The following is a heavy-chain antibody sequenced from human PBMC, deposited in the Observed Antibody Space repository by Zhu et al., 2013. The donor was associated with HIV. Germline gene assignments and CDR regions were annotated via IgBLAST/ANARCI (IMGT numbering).Heavy chain of an antibody. D-gene: IGHD4-17*01. V-gene: IGHV3-48*03. CDR1: GFTFSSYE. CDR3: ARGADYGDRLLRYYYYGMDV. Sequence: EVQLVESGGGLVQPGGSLRLSCAASGFTFSSYEMNWVRQAPGKGLEWVSYISSSGSTIYYADSVKGRFTISRDNAKNSLYLQMNSLRAEDTAVYYCARGADYGDRLLRYYYYGMDVWGQGTTVTVSS. J-gene: IGHJ6*02. CDR2: ISSSGSTI.